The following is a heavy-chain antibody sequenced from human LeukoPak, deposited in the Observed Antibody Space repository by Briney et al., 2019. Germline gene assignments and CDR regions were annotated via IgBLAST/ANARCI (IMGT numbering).Heavy chain of an antibody. J-gene: IGHJ6*04. CDR1: GFTFSSYA. V-gene: IGHV3-30*18. CDR3: AELGITMIGGV. D-gene: IGHD3-10*02. Sequence: PGGSLRLSCAVSGFTFSSYAMHWVRQAPGKGLEWVALISYDGGNKYYADSVKGRFTVSRDNSENTLYLQMNSLRAEDTAVYYCAELGITMIGGVWGKGTTVTISS. CDR2: ISYDGGNK.